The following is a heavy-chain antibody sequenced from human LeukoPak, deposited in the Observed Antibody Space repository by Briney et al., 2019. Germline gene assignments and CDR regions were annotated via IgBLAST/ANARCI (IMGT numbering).Heavy chain of an antibody. CDR3: ARLDYGDYAPDY. D-gene: IGHD4-17*01. Sequence: PGGSLRLSCEGSGFTFRRYSMHWVRQAPGKGLEWISYISSSGNTIYYADSVKGRYTISRDNGENSIYLQMNSLRAEDTAVYYCARLDYGDYAPDYWGQGTLVTVSS. V-gene: IGHV3-48*01. J-gene: IGHJ4*02. CDR1: GFTFRRYS. CDR2: ISSSGNTI.